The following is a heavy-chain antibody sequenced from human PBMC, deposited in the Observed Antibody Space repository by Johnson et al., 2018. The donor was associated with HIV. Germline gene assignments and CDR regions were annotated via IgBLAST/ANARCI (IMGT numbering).Heavy chain of an antibody. CDR3: TTERGYAFDI. J-gene: IGHJ3*02. V-gene: IGHV3-15*01. CDR2: IKSKTDCGTT. CDR1: GFTFNNAW. Sequence: VQLVESGGNLLKPGGSLRLSCVASGFTFNNAWMSWVRQAPGKGLEWVGRIKSKTDCGTTDYAAPVKGRFTISRDDSKNTLYLKMNNLKTEDKAVYYFTTERGYAFDIWGQGTMVTVSS.